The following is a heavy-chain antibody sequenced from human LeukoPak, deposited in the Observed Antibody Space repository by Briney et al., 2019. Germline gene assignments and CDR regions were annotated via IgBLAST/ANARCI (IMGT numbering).Heavy chain of an antibody. J-gene: IGHJ3*02. CDR1: GFSFSVYT. CDR3: ARSRGSLRSSAYDI. V-gene: IGHV3-21*01. CDR2: ISSSSDYI. Sequence: PGGSLRLSCAASGFSFSVYTMNWVRQAPGKGLEWVSSISSSSDYIYYTDSLKGRFTISRDNAKNSLYLQMNSLRAEDTAVYYCARSRGSLRSSAYDIWGQGTMVTVSS. D-gene: IGHD3-16*02.